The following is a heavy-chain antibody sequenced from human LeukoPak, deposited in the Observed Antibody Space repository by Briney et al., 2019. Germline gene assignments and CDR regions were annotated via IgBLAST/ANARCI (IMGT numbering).Heavy chain of an antibody. CDR3: ARDRYSSGWYLRGYLDY. CDR1: GFTFSSYG. V-gene: IGHV3-33*01. CDR2: IWYDGSNK. D-gene: IGHD6-19*01. J-gene: IGHJ4*02. Sequence: GRSLRLSCAASGFTFSSYGMHWVRQAPGKGLEWVAVIWYDGSNKYYAGSVKGRFTISRDNSKNTLYLQMNSLRAEDTAVYYCARDRYSSGWYLRGYLDYWGQGTLVTVSS.